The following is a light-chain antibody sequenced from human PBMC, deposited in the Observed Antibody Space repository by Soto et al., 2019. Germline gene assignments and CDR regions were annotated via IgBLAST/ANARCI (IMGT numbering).Light chain of an antibody. CDR2: GAS. J-gene: IGKJ2*01. V-gene: IGKV1-5*01. CDR3: QQYDSYSYT. Sequence: DIQMTQSPSTLCASVGDRVTITCRASQSISNWLAWYQQKPGKAPKLLISGASSLESGVPSRFSGSGSGTEFTLTISSLQPDDFATYYCQQYDSYSYTFGQGTK. CDR1: QSISNW.